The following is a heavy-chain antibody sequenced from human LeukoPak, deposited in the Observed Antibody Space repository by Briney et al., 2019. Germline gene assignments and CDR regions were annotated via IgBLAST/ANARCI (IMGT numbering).Heavy chain of an antibody. V-gene: IGHV3-21*01. Sequence: GGSLRLSCAASGFTFSSYAMSWVRQAPGKGLEWVSSISSSSSYIYYADSVKGRFTISRDNAKNSLYLQMNSLRAEDTAVYYCAREDYYDSSGYRPIDYWGQGTLVTVSS. CDR1: GFTFSSYA. CDR2: ISSSSSYI. D-gene: IGHD3-22*01. J-gene: IGHJ4*02. CDR3: AREDYYDSSGYRPIDY.